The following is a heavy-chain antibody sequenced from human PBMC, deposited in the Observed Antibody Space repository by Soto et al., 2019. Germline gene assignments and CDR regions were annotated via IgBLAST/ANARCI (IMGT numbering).Heavy chain of an antibody. CDR3: ARVVAGAEAWFWT. J-gene: IGHJ4*02. V-gene: IGHV1-18*01. CDR1: GYTFSNYG. Sequence: QVQLVQSGGEVKRPGASVKVSCKTSGYTFSNYGITWVRQAPGQPLEWLGWISLYSDGTNYAQKWQVRVSMITDTSTTTSYMEIRSLRSDDTAVYYCARVVAGAEAWFWTGGQGTLVTFYS. D-gene: IGHD2-2*01. CDR2: ISLYSDGT.